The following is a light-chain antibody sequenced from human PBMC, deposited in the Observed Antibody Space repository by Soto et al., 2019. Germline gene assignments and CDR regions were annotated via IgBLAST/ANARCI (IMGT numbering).Light chain of an antibody. V-gene: IGKV3-15*01. CDR2: GAS. CDR3: QQYNNWHPIT. CDR1: QSVSSN. J-gene: IGKJ5*01. Sequence: EILMTQSPSTLSVSAGERATLSCGASQSVSSNLAWYQQKPGQAPRLLIYGASARATGIPASFTGSGSGTEFTLTISSLQSEDFAVYYCQQYNNWHPITFGQGTRLEIK.